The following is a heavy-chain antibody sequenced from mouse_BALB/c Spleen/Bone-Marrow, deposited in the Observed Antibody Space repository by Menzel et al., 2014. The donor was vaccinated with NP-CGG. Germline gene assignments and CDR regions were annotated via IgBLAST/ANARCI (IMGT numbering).Heavy chain of an antibody. J-gene: IGHJ3*01. CDR3: ARSYDGYYGFAY. Sequence: EVMLVESGGGLVQPGGSRKLPCAASGFTFSSFGMHWVRQAPEKGLEWVAYISSGSSTIYYADTVKGRFTISRDNPKNTLFLQMTSLRSEDTAMYYCARSYDGYYGFAYWGQGTLVTVSA. CDR1: GFTFSSFG. D-gene: IGHD2-3*01. V-gene: IGHV5-17*02. CDR2: ISSGSSTI.